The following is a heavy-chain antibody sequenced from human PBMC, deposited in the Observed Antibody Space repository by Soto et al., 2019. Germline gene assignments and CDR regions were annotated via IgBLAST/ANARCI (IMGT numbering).Heavy chain of an antibody. J-gene: IGHJ4*02. D-gene: IGHD2-21*02. CDR3: ARDHVVETNSRFFAY. Sequence: PSETLSLTCTVSGGSISSYYWSWIRQPPGKGLEWIGYMYHSGSSNYNPSLKRRATISVDTSKNQVSLEVTSVTAADTAVYYCARDHVVETNSRFFAYWGQGILVTVSS. CDR1: GGSISSYY. V-gene: IGHV4-59*01. CDR2: MYHSGSS.